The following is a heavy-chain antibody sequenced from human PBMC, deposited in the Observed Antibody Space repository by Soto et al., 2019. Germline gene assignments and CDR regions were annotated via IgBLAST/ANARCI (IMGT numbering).Heavy chain of an antibody. Sequence: QVQLVESGGGVVQPGTSLRLSCAASGFMFKSFVMHWVRQAPGKGLQWVALASYDGNTKYYGDSVQGRFTVSRDNSKNTLDLQMDSLGPEDTALYYCARWGTTGGFDLWGQGTLVSVAS. CDR1: GFMFKSFV. D-gene: IGHD3-16*01. CDR3: ARWGTTGGFDL. V-gene: IGHV3-30*19. J-gene: IGHJ4*02. CDR2: ASYDGNTK.